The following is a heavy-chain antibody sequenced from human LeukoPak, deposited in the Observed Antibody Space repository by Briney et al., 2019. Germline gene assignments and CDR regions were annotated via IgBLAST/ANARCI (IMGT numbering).Heavy chain of an antibody. CDR2: VRDGACSK. V-gene: IGHV3-23*01. D-gene: IGHD1-26*01. CDR3: AKGHSVRGSYYAE. J-gene: IGHJ4*02. Sequence: GGSVRLPRAAWGFTHRSYAMSGVRQPRAKGWEGVSVVRDGACSKYYADSPKERFTYSRDNSKHTLYLPMNTQIAGDSAVFYCAKGHSVRGSYYAEWGQGTLVTVSS. CDR1: GFTHRSYA.